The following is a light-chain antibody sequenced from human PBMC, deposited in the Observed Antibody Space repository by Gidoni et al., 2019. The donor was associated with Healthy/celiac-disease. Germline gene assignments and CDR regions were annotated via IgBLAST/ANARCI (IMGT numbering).Light chain of an antibody. CDR1: SSNIGSNY. CDR2: SNN. Sequence: QSVLTQPPSASGPPGQRVTISCSGSSSNIGSNYVYWYQQLPGTAPKLLIYSNNQRPSGVPDRFSGSKSGTSASLDISGLRSEDEAEYYCAAWDDSLSGPVFGGGTKLTVL. J-gene: IGLJ2*01. V-gene: IGLV1-47*02. CDR3: AAWDDSLSGPV.